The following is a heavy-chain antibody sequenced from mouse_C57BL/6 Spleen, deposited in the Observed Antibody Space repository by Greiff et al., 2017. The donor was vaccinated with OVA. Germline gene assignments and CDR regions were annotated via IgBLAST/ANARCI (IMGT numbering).Heavy chain of an antibody. V-gene: IGHV1-52*01. D-gene: IGHD2-1*01. Sequence: QVQLKQPGAELVRPGSSVKLSCKASGYTFTSYWMHWVKQRPIQGLEWIGNIDPSDSETHYNQKFKDKATLTVDKSSSTAYMQLISLTSEDSAVYYCARYDGNSRGFAYWGQGTLVTVSA. CDR2: IDPSDSET. CDR1: GYTFTSYW. J-gene: IGHJ3*01. CDR3: ARYDGNSRGFAY.